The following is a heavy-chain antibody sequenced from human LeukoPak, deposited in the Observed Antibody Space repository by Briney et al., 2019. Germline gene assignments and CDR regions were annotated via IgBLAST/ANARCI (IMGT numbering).Heavy chain of an antibody. CDR3: VRHISTNTGYFDS. J-gene: IGHJ4*02. D-gene: IGHD5-24*01. CDR1: GGSINSHSYY. Sequence: SETLSLTRTVSGGSINSHSYYWGWIRQPPGKGLEWIGSVYYDGTSYSNPSLKSRVAVFVDTSRDQFSLDLSFVTAADTALYYCVRHISTNTGYFDSCGQGTLVSVSS. V-gene: IGHV4-39*01. CDR2: VYYDGTS.